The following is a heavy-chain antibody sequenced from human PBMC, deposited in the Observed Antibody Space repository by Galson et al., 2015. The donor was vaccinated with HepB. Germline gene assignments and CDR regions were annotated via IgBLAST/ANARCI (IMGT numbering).Heavy chain of an antibody. V-gene: IGHV1-46*01. CDR1: GYSFTSYY. CDR2: INPSAGTT. D-gene: IGHD2-15*01. J-gene: IGHJ4*01. Sequence: SVKVSCKASGYSFTSYYMHWVRQAPGQGLEWMGIINPSAGTTSYAQKFQGRVTMIRDTSTSTVYMELSSLRSEDTAVYYCARDRTLYCSGGSCYQAFDYWG. CDR3: ARDRTLYCSGGSCYQAFDY.